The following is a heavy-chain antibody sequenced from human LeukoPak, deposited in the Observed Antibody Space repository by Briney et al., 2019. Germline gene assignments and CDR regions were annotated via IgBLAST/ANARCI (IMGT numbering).Heavy chain of an antibody. CDR2: ISYDGSNK. J-gene: IGHJ3*02. CDR1: GFTFSSYA. CDR3: ARARHSYGARHAFDI. D-gene: IGHD5-18*01. V-gene: IGHV3-30-3*01. Sequence: GGSLRLSCAASGFTFSSYAMHWVRQAPGKGLEWVAVISYDGSNKYYADSVKGRFTISRDNSKNTLYLQMNSLRAEDTAVYYCARARHSYGARHAFDIWGQGTMVTVSS.